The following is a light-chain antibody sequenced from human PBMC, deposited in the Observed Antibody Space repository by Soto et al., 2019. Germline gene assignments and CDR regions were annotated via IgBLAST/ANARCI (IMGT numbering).Light chain of an antibody. CDR2: DAS. CDR1: QTISNW. V-gene: IGKV1-5*01. J-gene: IGKJ1*01. Sequence: IQLTQSPSTLSASLGDRVTITCRASQTISNWLAWYQQSPGKAPQLLISDASRLESGVPSRFSGSGSGTEFTLTISSLQPDDSATYYCQQYKSYSPRTFGQGTKVDIK. CDR3: QQYKSYSPRT.